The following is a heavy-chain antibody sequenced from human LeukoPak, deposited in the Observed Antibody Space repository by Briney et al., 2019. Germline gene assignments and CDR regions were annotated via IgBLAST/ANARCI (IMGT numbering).Heavy chain of an antibody. Sequence: GGSLRLSCAASGFTFSSYSMSWVRQAPGEGLEWVATIKPDGSAQYYVDSVKGRFTISRDNAKNSLFLQINSLRAEDTAVYYCANGGTYSSGPWGQGTLVTVSS. D-gene: IGHD3-22*01. CDR2: IKPDGSAQ. V-gene: IGHV3-7*01. CDR3: ANGGTYSSGP. J-gene: IGHJ5*02. CDR1: GFTFSSYS.